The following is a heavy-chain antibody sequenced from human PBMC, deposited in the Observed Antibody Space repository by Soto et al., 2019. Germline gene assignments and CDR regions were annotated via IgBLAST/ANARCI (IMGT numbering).Heavy chain of an antibody. D-gene: IGHD3-3*01. CDR2: IYTGGSA. J-gene: IGHJ4*02. CDR3: AGLSSGPYRAIDY. V-gene: IGHV3-53*01. Sequence: EVQLVESGGGLIQPGGSLRLSCAASAFTISSKHMNWVRQTPGKGLEWVSVIYTGGSAYYADSVKSRFIISRDNSKNTVYLQMNSLRAEDTAVYYCAGLSSGPYRAIDYWGQGALVTVSS. CDR1: AFTISSKH.